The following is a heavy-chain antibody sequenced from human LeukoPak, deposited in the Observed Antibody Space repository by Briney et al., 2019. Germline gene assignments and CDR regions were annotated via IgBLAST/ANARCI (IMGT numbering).Heavy chain of an antibody. CDR3: ATLGLLRGAGFNLATHFDY. D-gene: IGHD1-26*01. V-gene: IGHV4-39*01. Sequence: SETLSLTCTVSGVSISNNYFYWARIRQPPGKGLELIGYVHYTGSTFYNSSLKSRITISADTSQNQFSLSLTSVTAADTAVHYCATLGLLRGAGFNLATHFDYWGQGTLVAVSS. CDR1: GVSISNNYFY. J-gene: IGHJ4*02. CDR2: VHYTGST.